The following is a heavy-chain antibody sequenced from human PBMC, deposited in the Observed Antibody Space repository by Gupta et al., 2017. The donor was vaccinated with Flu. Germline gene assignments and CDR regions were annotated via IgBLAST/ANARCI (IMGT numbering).Heavy chain of an antibody. V-gene: IGHV3-48*02. D-gene: IGHD3-3*01. J-gene: IGHJ6*02. Sequence: MNWVRQAPGKGLEWVSYISSSSRTIYYADSVKGRFTISRDNAKNSLSLQMNSLRDEDTAVYYCARDGVVDYYYYGMDVWGQGTTVTVSS. CDR2: ISSSSRTI. CDR3: ARDGVVDYYYYGMDV.